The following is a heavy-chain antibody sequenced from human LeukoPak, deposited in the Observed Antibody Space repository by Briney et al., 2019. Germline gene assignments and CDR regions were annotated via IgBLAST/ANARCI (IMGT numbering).Heavy chain of an antibody. D-gene: IGHD6-19*01. CDR2: IRSKAYGGTI. J-gene: IGHJ4*02. V-gene: IGHV3-49*03. CDR3: TRDREVGIAVAGPYYFDY. Sequence: GGSLRLSCTASGFTFGDYAMSWFRQAPGKGLEWVGFIRSKAYGGTIEYAASVKGRFTISRDDSKSIAYLQMNSLKTEDTAVYYCTRDREVGIAVAGPYYFDYWGQGTLVTVSS. CDR1: GFTFGDYA.